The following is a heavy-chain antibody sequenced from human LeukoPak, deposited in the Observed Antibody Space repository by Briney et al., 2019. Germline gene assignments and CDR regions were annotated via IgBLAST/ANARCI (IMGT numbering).Heavy chain of an antibody. D-gene: IGHD3-10*02. CDR3: AELGITMIGGV. CDR1: GFTFSSYW. V-gene: IGHV3-74*01. CDR2: INTDGSGT. Sequence: GGSLRLSCAASGFTFSSYWMHWVRQAPGKGLVWVSRINTDGSGTSYADSVKGRFTISRDNAKNSLYLQMNSLRAEDTAVYYCAELGITMIGGVWGKGTTVTISS. J-gene: IGHJ6*04.